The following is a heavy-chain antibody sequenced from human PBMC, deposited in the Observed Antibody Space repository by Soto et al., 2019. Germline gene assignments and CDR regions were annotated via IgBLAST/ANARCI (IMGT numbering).Heavy chain of an antibody. D-gene: IGHD6-6*01. Sequence: EVQLVESGGGLVQPGGSLRLSCAASGFTFSSYWMHWVRQAPGKGLVWVSRINSDGSSTSYADSVKGRFTISRDNAKNTLYLQINSLRDQDTAVYYCARVVVAARRIDYWGQGTLVTVSS. CDR2: INSDGSST. CDR3: ARVVVAARRIDY. CDR1: GFTFSSYW. V-gene: IGHV3-74*01. J-gene: IGHJ4*02.